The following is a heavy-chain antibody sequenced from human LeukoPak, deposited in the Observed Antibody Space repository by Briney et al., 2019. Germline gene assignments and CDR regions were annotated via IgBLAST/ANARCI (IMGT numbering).Heavy chain of an antibody. CDR2: IKIKIDGGTT. V-gene: IGHV3-15*01. CDR3: AKDVVTMFRYFDY. J-gene: IGHJ4*02. CDR1: GFTFSSYG. Sequence: GGSLRLSCAASGFTFSSYGMHWVRQAPGKGLEWVGRIKIKIDGGTTVYAAPVKGRFTISRDDSKNTMYLQMNSLKTEDTAVYYCAKDVVTMFRYFDYWGQGTLVTVSS. D-gene: IGHD3-10*02.